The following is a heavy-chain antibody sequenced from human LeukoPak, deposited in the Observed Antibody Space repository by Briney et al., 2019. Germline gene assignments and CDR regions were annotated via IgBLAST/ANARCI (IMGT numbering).Heavy chain of an antibody. D-gene: IGHD3-10*01. J-gene: IGHJ5*02. CDR3: VRALQGDGSSIS. CDR2: LQRDGSEK. V-gene: IGHV3-7*05. Sequence: PGGSLRLSCAVSGFTLNRYWMSWVRQAPGKGLEWVATLQRDGSEKYYVDSVKGRFTISRDNAKDSVYLQMNSLRAEDTAVYYCVRALQGDGSSISWGQGTLVTVSS. CDR1: GFTLNRYW.